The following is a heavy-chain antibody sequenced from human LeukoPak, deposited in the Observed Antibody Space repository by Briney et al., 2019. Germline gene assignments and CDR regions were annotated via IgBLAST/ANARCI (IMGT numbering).Heavy chain of an antibody. CDR2: IFYTGST. J-gene: IGHJ4*02. Sequence: PSETLSLTCTVSGGSISTYYWSWIRQPPGKGLEWLGHIFYTGSTNYNPSLKSRVTMSIDTSKNQFSLKLSSVTAADTAVYYCTRTYSSSSIDYWGQGALVTVSS. CDR3: TRTYSSSSIDY. V-gene: IGHV4-59*01. CDR1: GGSISTYY. D-gene: IGHD6-6*01.